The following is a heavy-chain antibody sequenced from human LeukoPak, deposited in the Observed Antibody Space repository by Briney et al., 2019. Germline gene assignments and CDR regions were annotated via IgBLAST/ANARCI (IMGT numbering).Heavy chain of an antibody. Sequence: SETLSLTCTVSGGSISSGGYYWSWIRQHPGKGLEWIGYIYYSGSTYYNPSLKSRVTISVDTSKNQFSLKLSSVTAADTAVYYCARGAPSTTDDAFDIWGQGTMVTVSS. V-gene: IGHV4-31*03. CDR3: ARGAPSTTDDAFDI. CDR1: GGSISSGGYY. D-gene: IGHD2/OR15-2a*01. J-gene: IGHJ3*02. CDR2: IYYSGST.